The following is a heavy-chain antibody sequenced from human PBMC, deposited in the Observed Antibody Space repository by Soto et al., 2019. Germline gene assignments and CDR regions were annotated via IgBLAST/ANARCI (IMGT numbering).Heavy chain of an antibody. J-gene: IGHJ4*02. CDR1: GGTFSSYA. CDR2: IIPIFGTA. D-gene: IGHD3-10*01. V-gene: IGHV1-69*01. Sequence: QVQLVQSGAEVKKPGSSVKVSCKASGGTFSSYAISWVRQAPGQGLEWMGGIIPIFGTANYAQKFQGRVTITADESTSTAYIELSSLRSEDTAVYYCARDRRMVRGVIGLYYFDYWGQGTLVTVSS. CDR3: ARDRRMVRGVIGLYYFDY.